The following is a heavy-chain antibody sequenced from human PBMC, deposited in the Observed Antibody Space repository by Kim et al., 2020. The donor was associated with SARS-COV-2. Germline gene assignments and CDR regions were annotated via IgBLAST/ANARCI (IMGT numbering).Heavy chain of an antibody. Sequence: ASVKVSCKASGYTFTTYYIHWVRQAPGQGLEWMGVINPSGGSTSYAQKFQGRVTMTSDTSTSTVYMELRSLRSEDTVVNYCARDPIGAAGDFDYWGQGTL. J-gene: IGHJ4*02. CDR2: INPSGGST. V-gene: IGHV1-46*01. CDR3: ARDPIGAAGDFDY. D-gene: IGHD6-13*01. CDR1: GYTFTTYY.